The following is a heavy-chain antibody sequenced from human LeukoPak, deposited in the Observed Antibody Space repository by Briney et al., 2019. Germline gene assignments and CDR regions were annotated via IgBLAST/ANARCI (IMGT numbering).Heavy chain of an antibody. V-gene: IGHV3-11*01. Sequence: PGGSLRLSCAASGFTFSDYYMSWIRQAPGKGLEWVSYISSSGGTIYYADSVKGRFTISRDNAKDSLYLQMSSLRAEDTAVYYCARADYGDYAFYFDYWGQGTLVTVSS. CDR2: ISSSGGTI. CDR1: GFTFSDYY. J-gene: IGHJ4*02. CDR3: ARADYGDYAFYFDY. D-gene: IGHD4-17*01.